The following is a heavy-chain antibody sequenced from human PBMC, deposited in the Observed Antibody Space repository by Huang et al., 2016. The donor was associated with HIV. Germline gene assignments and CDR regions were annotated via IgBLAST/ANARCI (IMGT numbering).Heavy chain of an antibody. Sequence: QVQLVQSGAEVKKPGASVKVSCRASGYTFISYGITWVRQAPGQGLEWSGGLSPYYGYTNYAQQFQGRVTMTTDTSTNTVYREVRSLRSDDTAVYYCARDLGTTVVPDGMDVWGQGTTVTVSS. V-gene: IGHV1-18*04. J-gene: IGHJ6*02. CDR3: ARDLGTTVVPDGMDV. CDR1: GYTFISYG. D-gene: IGHD4-17*01. CDR2: LSPYYGYT.